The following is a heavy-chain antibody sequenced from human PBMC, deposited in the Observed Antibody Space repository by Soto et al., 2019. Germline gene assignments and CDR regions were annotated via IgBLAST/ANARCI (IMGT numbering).Heavy chain of an antibody. CDR3: ARAWKIEKFGVISMSKGLDV. J-gene: IGHJ6*02. Sequence: QVQLVESGGGLVKPGGSLRLSCAASGFIFSDYYMTWIRQAPGKGLEWLSCSSNRDRSTYYADSVKERFVLSKDNAKNLVYLQMNSLRAEDTAVYFCARAWKIEKFGVISMSKGLDVWGQGTTVTVSS. CDR2: SSNRDRST. CDR1: GFIFSDYY. V-gene: IGHV3-11*01. D-gene: IGHD3-3*01.